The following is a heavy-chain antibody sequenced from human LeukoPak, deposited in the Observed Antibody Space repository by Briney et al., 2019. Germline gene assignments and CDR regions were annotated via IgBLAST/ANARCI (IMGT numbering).Heavy chain of an antibody. J-gene: IGHJ4*02. CDR1: GYTFTSYD. CDR2: MNPNSGNT. CDR3: ARGRYCSGGSCPGRY. V-gene: IGHV1-8*01. D-gene: IGHD2-15*01. Sequence: ASVKVSCKASGYTFTSYDINWVRQATGQGLEWMGWMNPNSGNTGYAQKFQGRVTMTRNTSISTAYMELGSLRSEDTAVYYCARGRYCSGGSCPGRYWGQGTLVTVSS.